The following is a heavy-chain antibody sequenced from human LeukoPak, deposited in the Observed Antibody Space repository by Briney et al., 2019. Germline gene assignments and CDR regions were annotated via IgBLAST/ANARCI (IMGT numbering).Heavy chain of an antibody. CDR2: IVVGSGNT. CDR3: AADSNVLLWFGELNYYGMDV. CDR1: GFTFTSSA. Sequence: SVKVSCKASGFTFTSSAMQWVRQARGQRLAWIGWIVVGSGNTNYAQKFQERVTITRDMSTSTAYMELSSLRSEDTAVYYCAADSNVLLWFGELNYYGMDVWGQGTTVTVSS. D-gene: IGHD3-10*01. J-gene: IGHJ6*02. V-gene: IGHV1-58*02.